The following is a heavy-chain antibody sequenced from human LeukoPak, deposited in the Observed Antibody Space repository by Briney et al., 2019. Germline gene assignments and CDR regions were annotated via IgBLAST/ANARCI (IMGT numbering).Heavy chain of an antibody. CDR3: ARVRLYNYGPLFDY. Sequence: PGGSLRLSCAASGFTFSSYSMNWVRQAPGKGLEWVSSISSSSSYIYYADSVKGRFTISRDNAKNSLYLQMNSLRAEDTAVYYCARVRLYNYGPLFDYWGQGTLVTVSS. V-gene: IGHV3-21*04. CDR1: GFTFSSYS. J-gene: IGHJ4*02. D-gene: IGHD5-18*01. CDR2: ISSSSSYI.